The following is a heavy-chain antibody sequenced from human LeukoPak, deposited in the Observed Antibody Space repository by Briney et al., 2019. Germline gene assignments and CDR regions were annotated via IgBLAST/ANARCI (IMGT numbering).Heavy chain of an antibody. CDR1: GGSISSSSYY. CDR2: IYYSGST. Sequence: SETLSLTCTVSGGSISSSSYYWGWIRQPPGKGLEWIGSIYYSGSTYYNPSLKSRVTISVDTSKNQFSLKLSSVTAADTAVYYCARDRGSFDYVWGSKQSYFDYWGQGTLVTVSS. CDR3: ARDRGSFDYVWGSKQSYFDY. V-gene: IGHV4-39*07. J-gene: IGHJ4*02. D-gene: IGHD3-16*01.